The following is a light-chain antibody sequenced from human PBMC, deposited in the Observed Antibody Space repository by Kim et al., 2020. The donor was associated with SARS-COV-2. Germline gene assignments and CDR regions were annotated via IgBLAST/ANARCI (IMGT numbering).Light chain of an antibody. Sequence: LCPGERVTRACRASKSVGSNYLTWYQQKPGQAPRRLISGASSRARGIPDRFSGSGAGADFTLTISRLEPEDFAVYYCQLYGNSEYTFGQGTKLEI. CDR2: GAS. CDR1: KSVGSNY. V-gene: IGKV3-20*01. J-gene: IGKJ2*01. CDR3: QLYGNSEYT.